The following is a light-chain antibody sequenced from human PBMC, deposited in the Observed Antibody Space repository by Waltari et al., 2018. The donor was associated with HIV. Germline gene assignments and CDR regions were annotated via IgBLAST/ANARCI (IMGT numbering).Light chain of an antibody. CDR3: LQDNNYPRT. Sequence: AVQMTQSPSSLSASVGDKITIPCRASQDIGNDVGWYQHKPGRAPKLLVYSASRLQSGIPSRFSGSGSGTEFTLIISNLQPEDFATYYCLQDNNYPRTFGQGTGVAVK. V-gene: IGKV1-6*01. J-gene: IGKJ1*01. CDR2: SAS. CDR1: QDIGND.